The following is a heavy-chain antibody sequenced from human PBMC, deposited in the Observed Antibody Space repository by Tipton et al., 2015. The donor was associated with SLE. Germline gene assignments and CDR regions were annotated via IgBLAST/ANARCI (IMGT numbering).Heavy chain of an antibody. CDR3: ARCGGGYGMDV. J-gene: IGHJ6*02. Sequence: TLSLTCIVSGGSMTNYYWSWIRQPPGKGLEWIGYVHYSGSTNYNPSLQSRVTVSVDTSKNQFTLKLNSVTTADTAVYYCARCGGGYGMDVWGQGTTVTVSS. CDR2: VHYSGST. D-gene: IGHD2-21*01. CDR1: GGSMTNYY. V-gene: IGHV4-59*01.